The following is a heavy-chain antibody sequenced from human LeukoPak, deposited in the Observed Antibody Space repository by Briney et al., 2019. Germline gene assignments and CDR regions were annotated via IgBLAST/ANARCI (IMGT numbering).Heavy chain of an antibody. CDR2: INPSGSST. CDR1: GYTFTSYY. D-gene: IGHD6-13*01. V-gene: IGHV1-46*01. CDR3: ARDNSKFTAHPTAAAGSFDP. J-gene: IGHJ5*02. Sequence: GASVKVSCKASGYTFTSYYMHWVRQAPGQGLEWMGIINPSGSSTSYAQKFQGRVTMTRDTSTITVYMELSSPRSEDTAVYYCARDNSKFTAHPTAAAGSFDPWGQGTLVTVSS.